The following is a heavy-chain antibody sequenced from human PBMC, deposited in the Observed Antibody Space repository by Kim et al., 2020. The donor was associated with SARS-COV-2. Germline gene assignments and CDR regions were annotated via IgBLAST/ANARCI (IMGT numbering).Heavy chain of an antibody. CDR1: GFTFSSYD. J-gene: IGHJ6*02. CDR2: IGTAGDP. Sequence: GGSLRLSCAASGFTFSSYDMHWVRQATGKGLEWVSAIGTAGDPYYPGSVKGRFTISRENAKNSLYLQMNSLRAGDTAVYYCARGTYCSSTSCYIWGVYGMDVWGQGTTVTVSS. CDR3: ARGTYCSSTSCYIWGVYGMDV. D-gene: IGHD2-2*02. V-gene: IGHV3-13*05.